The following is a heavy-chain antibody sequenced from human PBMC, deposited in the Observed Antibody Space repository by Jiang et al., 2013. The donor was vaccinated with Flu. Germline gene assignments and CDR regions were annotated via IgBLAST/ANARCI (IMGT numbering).Heavy chain of an antibody. V-gene: IGHV1-69*01. J-gene: IGHJ5*02. CDR2: VIPIFGTA. Sequence: AISWVRQAPGQGLEWMEGVIPIFGTANYAQKFQGRVTITADESTSTAYMELSSLRSEDTAVYYCARGGGYSVWWFDPWGQGTLVTVSS. CDR1: A. D-gene: IGHD5-18*01. CDR3: ARGGGYSVWWFDP.